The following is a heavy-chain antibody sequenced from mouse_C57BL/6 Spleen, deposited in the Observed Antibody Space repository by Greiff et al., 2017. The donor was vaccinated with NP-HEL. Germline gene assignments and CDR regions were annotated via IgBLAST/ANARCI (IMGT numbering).Heavy chain of an antibody. V-gene: IGHV2-6-1*01. J-gene: IGHJ2*01. CDR1: GFSLTSYG. Sequence: QVQLKQSGPGLVAPSQSLSITCTVSGFSLTSYGVHWVRQPPGKGLEWLVVIWSDGSTTYNSALKSRLSISKDNSKSQVFLKMNSLQTDDTAMYYCARHGEDYGNYFDDWGQGTTLTVSS. D-gene: IGHD2-1*01. CDR3: ARHGEDYGNYFDD. CDR2: IWSDGST.